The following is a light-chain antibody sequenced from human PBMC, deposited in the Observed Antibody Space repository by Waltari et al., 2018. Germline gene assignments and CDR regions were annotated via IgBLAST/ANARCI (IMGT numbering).Light chain of an antibody. CDR1: QSVGSSS. Sequence: ELVLTQSPGTASSSPGERVTLSCRASQSVGSSSLAWYQQKPGQAPRLVIYRASRRATGVPDRFSGSGSGTDFSLTISRLEPEDFAVYYCQQHGTLPATFGQGTQVEIK. V-gene: IGKV3-20*01. J-gene: IGKJ1*01. CDR3: QQHGTLPAT. CDR2: RAS.